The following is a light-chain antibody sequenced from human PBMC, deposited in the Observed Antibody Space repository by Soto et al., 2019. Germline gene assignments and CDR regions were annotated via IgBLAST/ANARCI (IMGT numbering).Light chain of an antibody. CDR3: QQYGSPPIT. Sequence: IVLTQSPATLSVSPGERATLSCRASQSVSSNLAWHQQRPGQAPRLLIYGASTRATGTPDRFSGSGSGTDFTLTISRLEPEDFAVYYCQQYGSPPITFGQGTRLEIK. CDR1: QSVSSN. V-gene: IGKV3-20*01. CDR2: GAS. J-gene: IGKJ5*01.